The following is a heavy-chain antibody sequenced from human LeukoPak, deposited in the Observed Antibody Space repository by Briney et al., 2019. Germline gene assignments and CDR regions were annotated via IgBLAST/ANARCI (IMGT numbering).Heavy chain of an antibody. D-gene: IGHD3-10*01. CDR2: ISAYNGNT. Sequence: REASVKVSCKASGYTFTSYGISWVRQAPGQGLEWMGWISAYNGNTNYAQKLQGRVTMTTDTSTSTAYMELRSLRSDDTAVYYCARDKGYYGSGSFTYWGQGTLVTVSS. CDR1: GYTFTSYG. J-gene: IGHJ4*02. CDR3: ARDKGYYGSGSFTY. V-gene: IGHV1-18*01.